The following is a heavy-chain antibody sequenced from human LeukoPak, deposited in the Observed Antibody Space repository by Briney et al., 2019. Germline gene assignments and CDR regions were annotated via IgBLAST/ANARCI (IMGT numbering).Heavy chain of an antibody. J-gene: IGHJ3*02. D-gene: IGHD3-22*01. CDR3: TRVWEYTVYYAGSGETFDI. Sequence: SETLSLTCTVSGGSISSDSYYWSWIRRPAGKGLEWIGRIYTSGSTNYNPSLKSRVTISVDTSKNQFSLKLSSVTAADTAVYCCTRVWEYTVYYAGSGETFDIWGQGTMVTVSS. CDR1: GGSISSDSYY. V-gene: IGHV4-61*02. CDR2: IYTSGST.